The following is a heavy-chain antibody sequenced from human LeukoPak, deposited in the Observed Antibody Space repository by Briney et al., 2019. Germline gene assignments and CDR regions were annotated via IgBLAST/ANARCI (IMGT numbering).Heavy chain of an antibody. Sequence: SETLSLTCTVPGGSISSYYWSWIRQPPGKGLEWIGYIYYSGSTNYNPSLKSRVTISVDTSKNQFSLKLSSVTAADTAVYYCAGDSSSWFGALFWGQGTLVTVSS. CDR3: AGDSSSWFGALF. J-gene: IGHJ4*02. CDR1: GGSISSYY. CDR2: IYYSGST. V-gene: IGHV4-59*01. D-gene: IGHD6-13*01.